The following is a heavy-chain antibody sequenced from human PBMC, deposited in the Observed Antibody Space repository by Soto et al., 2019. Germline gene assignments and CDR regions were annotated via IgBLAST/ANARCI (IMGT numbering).Heavy chain of an antibody. CDR3: AGVGAEGVWFDP. J-gene: IGHJ5*02. Sequence: XSVKVSFKASCYTFTSYGISWVRQAPGQGLEWMGWISAYNGNTNYAQKLQGRVTMTTDTSTSTAYMELRSLRSDDTAVYYCAGVGAEGVWFDPWGQGTLVTVSS. V-gene: IGHV1-18*04. CDR1: CYTFTSYG. D-gene: IGHD1-26*01. CDR2: ISAYNGNT.